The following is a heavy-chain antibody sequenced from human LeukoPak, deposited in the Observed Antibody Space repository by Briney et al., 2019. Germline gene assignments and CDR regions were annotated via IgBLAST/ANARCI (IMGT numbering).Heavy chain of an antibody. D-gene: IGHD3-16*01. CDR2: INPAGSVT. CDR1: GFTISSYW. CDR3: SRDFVGAEDY. J-gene: IGHJ4*02. V-gene: IGHV3-74*01. Sequence: GGSLRLSCSASGFTISSYWMHWVRQAPGKGLVWVARINPAGSVTNHADSVRGRFTISRDTATDTLYLEMNSLRAEDTAVYYCSRDFVGAEDYWGQGTLVTVSS.